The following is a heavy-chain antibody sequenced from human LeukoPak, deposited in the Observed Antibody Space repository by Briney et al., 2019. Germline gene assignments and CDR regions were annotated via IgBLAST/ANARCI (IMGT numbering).Heavy chain of an antibody. D-gene: IGHD3-22*01. V-gene: IGHV4-59*01. J-gene: IGHJ5*02. CDR1: GGSISSYY. CDR3: ARETYYYDSSVKGNNWFDP. CDR2: IYYSGST. Sequence: SETLSLTCTVSGGSISSYYWSWIRQPPGKGLEWIGYIYYSGSTNYNPSLKSRVTISVDTSKNQFSLKLSSVTAADTAVYYCARETYYYDSSVKGNNWFDPWGQGTLVTVSS.